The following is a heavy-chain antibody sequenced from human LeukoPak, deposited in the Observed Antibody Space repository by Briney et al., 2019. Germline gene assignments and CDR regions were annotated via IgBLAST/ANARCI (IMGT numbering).Heavy chain of an antibody. CDR1: GGTFSSYA. V-gene: IGHV1-69*05. Sequence: ASVKVSCKASGGTFSSYAISWVRQAPGQGLEWMGRIIPIFGTANYAQKFQGRVTITTDESTSTAYMELSSLRSEDTAVYYCARGGEGSGHYSFDYWGQGTLVTVSS. CDR3: ARGGEGSGHYSFDY. D-gene: IGHD3-10*01. CDR2: IIPIFGTA. J-gene: IGHJ4*02.